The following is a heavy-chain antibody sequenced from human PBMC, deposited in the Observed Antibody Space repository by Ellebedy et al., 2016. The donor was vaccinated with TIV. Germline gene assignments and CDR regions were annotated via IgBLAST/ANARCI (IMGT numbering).Heavy chain of an antibody. Sequence: ASVKVSXXASGYTFTGYYMHWVRQAPGQGLEWMGWINPNSGGTNYAQKFQGRVTMTRDTSISTAYMELSRLRSDDTAVYYCARPPFGGNSNWFDPWGQGTLVTVSS. CDR3: ARPPFGGNSNWFDP. D-gene: IGHD4-23*01. V-gene: IGHV1-2*02. CDR2: INPNSGGT. CDR1: GYTFTGYY. J-gene: IGHJ5*02.